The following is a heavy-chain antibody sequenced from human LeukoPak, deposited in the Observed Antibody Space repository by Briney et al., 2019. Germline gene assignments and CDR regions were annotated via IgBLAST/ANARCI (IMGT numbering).Heavy chain of an antibody. J-gene: IGHJ4*02. CDR3: ASQRYYDSSGYVDY. CDR2: IYYSGST. Sequence: SETLSLTCTVSGGSVSSGGYYWSWIRQHPGKGLEWIGYIYYSGSTYYNPSLKSRVTISVDTSKNQFSLKLSSVTAADTAVYYCASQRYYDSSGYVDYWGQGTLVTVSS. CDR1: GGSVSSGGYY. V-gene: IGHV4-31*03. D-gene: IGHD3-22*01.